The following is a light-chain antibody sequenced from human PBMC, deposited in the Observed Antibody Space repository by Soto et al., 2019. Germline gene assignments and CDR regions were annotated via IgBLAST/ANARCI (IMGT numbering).Light chain of an antibody. Sequence: DIVMTQSPDSLAVSXGERXXXXXXSSQSVLYSSNNKNYLAWYQQKPGQPPKLLIYWASTRESGVPDRFSGSGSGTDFTLTISSLQAEDVAVYYCQQYYSTPTFGPGTKVDIK. J-gene: IGKJ3*01. CDR2: WAS. V-gene: IGKV4-1*01. CDR3: QQYYSTPT. CDR1: QSVLYSSNNKNY.